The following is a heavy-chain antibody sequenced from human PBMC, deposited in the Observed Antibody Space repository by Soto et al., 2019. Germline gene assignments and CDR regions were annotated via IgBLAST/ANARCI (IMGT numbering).Heavy chain of an antibody. Sequence: QVQLQESGPGLVKPSETLSLTCTVSGDSISTYYWSWIRQPPGKGLEWIGYLYHSGSNINYNPSLRSRVTISAEKSRNKFSLRLISVTAADTAIYYCARDRKNSEWLGLDYWRQRTLVTVSS. V-gene: IGHV4-59*01. CDR2: LYHSGSNI. D-gene: IGHD6-19*01. CDR3: ARDRKNSEWLGLDY. CDR1: GDSISTYY. J-gene: IGHJ4*02.